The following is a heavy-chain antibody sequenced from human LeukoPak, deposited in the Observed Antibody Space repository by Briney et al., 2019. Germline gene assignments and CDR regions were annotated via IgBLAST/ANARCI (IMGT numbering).Heavy chain of an antibody. Sequence: SETLTLTCTVSGGSISSYYWSWIRQPAGKGLEWIGRIYTSGSTNYNPSLKSRVTMSVDTSKNQFSLKLSSVTAADTAVYYCARDYDFWSGYYAPFDYWGQGTLVTVSS. CDR3: ARDYDFWSGYYAPFDY. J-gene: IGHJ4*02. V-gene: IGHV4-4*07. CDR1: GGSISSYY. D-gene: IGHD3-3*01. CDR2: IYTSGST.